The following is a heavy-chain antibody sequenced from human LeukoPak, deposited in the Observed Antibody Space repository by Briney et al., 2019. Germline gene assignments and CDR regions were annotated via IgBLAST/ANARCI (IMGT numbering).Heavy chain of an antibody. CDR2: ISVSSSYI. CDR1: GFTFSSYS. Sequence: GGSLRLSCAAFGFTFSSYSMNWVRQAPGKGLEWVSSISVSSSYIYYADSVKGRFTISRDNAKNSLYLQLNSLRAEDTAVYYCARDLRGELLPWDWGQGTLVTVSS. CDR3: ARDLRGELLPWD. J-gene: IGHJ4*02. D-gene: IGHD1-26*01. V-gene: IGHV3-21*01.